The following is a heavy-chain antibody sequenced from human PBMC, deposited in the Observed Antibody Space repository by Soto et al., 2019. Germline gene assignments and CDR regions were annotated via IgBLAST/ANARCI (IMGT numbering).Heavy chain of an antibody. Sequence: GGSLRLSCATSGFTFSSYEMNWVRQAPGKGLEWVSYISNNGGSTYSADSVKGRFTISRDNSKNTLYLQMNSLRAEDTAVYYCAKDPDISGWYQTDLDYWGQGTLVTVS. V-gene: IGHV3-23*01. CDR2: ISNNGGST. D-gene: IGHD6-19*01. J-gene: IGHJ4*02. CDR3: AKDPDISGWYQTDLDY. CDR1: GFTFSSYE.